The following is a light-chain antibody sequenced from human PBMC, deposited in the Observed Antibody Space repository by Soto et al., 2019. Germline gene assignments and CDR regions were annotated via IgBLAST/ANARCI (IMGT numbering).Light chain of an antibody. CDR1: QSFSSSY. CDR2: GAS. J-gene: IGKJ3*01. Sequence: EIVLTQSPGTLSLSPGERATLSCRASQSFSSSYLAWYQQKPGQAPRLLIYGASSRATGIPDRFSGSGSGTDFTLTISRLEPEDFAVYYCKHYCSALFTVGPGTKVDIK. CDR3: KHYCSALFT. V-gene: IGKV3-20*01.